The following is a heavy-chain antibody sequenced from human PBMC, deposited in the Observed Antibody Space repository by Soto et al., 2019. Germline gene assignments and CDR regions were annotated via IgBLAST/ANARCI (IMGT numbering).Heavy chain of an antibody. J-gene: IGHJ4*02. V-gene: IGHV3-30*18. Sequence: GGSLRLSCAASGFTFSSYGMHWVRQAPGKGLEWVAVISYDGSNKYYADSVKGRFTISRDNSKNTLYLQMNSLRAEDTAVYYCAKDPSATGTNHSWCQGTLVTVSS. CDR2: ISYDGSNK. D-gene: IGHD6-13*01. CDR1: GFTFSSYG. CDR3: AKDPSATGTNHS.